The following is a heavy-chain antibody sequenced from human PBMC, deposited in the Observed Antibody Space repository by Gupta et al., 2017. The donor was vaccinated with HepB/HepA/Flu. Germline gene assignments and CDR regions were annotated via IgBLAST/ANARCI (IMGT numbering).Heavy chain of an antibody. CDR2: IYWDDDK. J-gene: IGHJ3*02. D-gene: IGHD1-1*01. V-gene: IGHV2-5*02. CDR3: AHRASEGNTWKAGAFDI. CDR1: GFSLTTTGVG. Sequence: QITLKESGPTLVKPTETLTLTCTFSGFSLTTTGVGVGWIRQPPGKALEGLALIYWDDDKRYNPSLKSRLSIFKDTSKNLVGLRMTNMEPVDTGTYYCAHRASEGNTWKAGAFDIWAQGTMVTVSS.